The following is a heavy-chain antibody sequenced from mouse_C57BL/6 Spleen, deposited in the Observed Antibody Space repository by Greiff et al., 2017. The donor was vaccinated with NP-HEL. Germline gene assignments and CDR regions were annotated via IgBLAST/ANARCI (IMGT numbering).Heavy chain of an antibody. D-gene: IGHD3-2*02. Sequence: EVMLVESGAELVRPGASVKLSCTASGFTIKDYYMHWVKQRPEQGLEWIGRLVPADGATDYAPTFQGKATMPADTSSNTAYLELSSRTSEDTAVYYCTTDSSGLDYWGQGTTLTVSS. J-gene: IGHJ2*01. V-gene: IGHV14-1*01. CDR3: TTDSSGLDY. CDR1: GFTIKDYY. CDR2: LVPADGAT.